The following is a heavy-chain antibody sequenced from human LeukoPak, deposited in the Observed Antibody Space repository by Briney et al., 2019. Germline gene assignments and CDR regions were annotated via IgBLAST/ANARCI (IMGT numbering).Heavy chain of an antibody. D-gene: IGHD2-21*02. CDR3: ARLVVVTAKNYYFDY. V-gene: IGHV3-21*01. CDR2: INSNSIYI. CDR1: GFTFSSYS. J-gene: IGHJ4*02. Sequence: GGSLRLSCAASGFTFSSYSITWVRQAPGKGLEWVSSINSNSIYIYYANSVKGRFTISRDDAKNSLFLQMNSLRAEDTAIYYCARLVVVTAKNYYFDYWGQGTLVTVSS.